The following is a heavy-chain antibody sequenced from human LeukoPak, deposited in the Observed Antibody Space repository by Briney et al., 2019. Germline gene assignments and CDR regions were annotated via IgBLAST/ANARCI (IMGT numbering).Heavy chain of an antibody. CDR3: AKDPKYYYGSGSKSDYFDY. CDR2: IKQDGSEK. J-gene: IGHJ4*02. CDR1: GFTFSSYW. D-gene: IGHD3-10*01. Sequence: GGSLRLSCAASGFTFSSYWMSWVRQAPGKGLEWVANIKQDGSEKYYVDSVKGRFTISRDNAKNSLYLQMNSLRAEDTAVYYCAKDPKYYYGSGSKSDYFDYWGQGTLVTVSS. V-gene: IGHV3-7*01.